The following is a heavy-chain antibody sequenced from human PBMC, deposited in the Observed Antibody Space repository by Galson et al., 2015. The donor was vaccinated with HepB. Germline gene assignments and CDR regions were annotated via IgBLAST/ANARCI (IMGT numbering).Heavy chain of an antibody. CDR2: IIPIFGIA. V-gene: IGHV1-69*13. D-gene: IGHD6-13*01. CDR1: GGTFSSYA. J-gene: IGHJ6*02. CDR3: ARHSSPVSYYYYYGMDV. Sequence: SVKVSCKASGGTFSSYAISWVRQAPGQGLEWMGGIIPIFGIANYAQKFQGRVTITADEPTSTAYMELSSLRSEDTAVYYCARHSSPVSYYYYYGMDVWGQGTTVTVSS.